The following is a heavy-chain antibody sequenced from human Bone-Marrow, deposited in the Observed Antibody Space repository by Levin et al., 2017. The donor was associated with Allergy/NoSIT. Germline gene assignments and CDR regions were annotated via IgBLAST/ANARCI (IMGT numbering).Heavy chain of an antibody. CDR2: ISYDGSKE. J-gene: IGHJ6*02. D-gene: IGHD1-26*01. V-gene: IGHV3-30*01. CDR3: SKGGAGWELDYYGLDV. Sequence: GGSLRLSCAASGFIFRTYAMHWVRQAPGKGLEWVAVISYDGSKEFYVDSVRGRFAISRDDSKNTVFLQMNSLKDEDTAIYYCSKGGAGWELDYYGLDVGGQGTTVTVAS. CDR1: GFIFRTYA.